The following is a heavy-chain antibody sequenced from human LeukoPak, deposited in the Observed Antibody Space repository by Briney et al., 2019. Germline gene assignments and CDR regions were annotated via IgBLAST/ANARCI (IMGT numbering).Heavy chain of an antibody. Sequence: SETLSLTCTVSGGSISSYYWSWIRQPPGKGLEWIGYIYYSGSTNYNPSLKSRVTISVDTSKNQFSLKLSSVTAADTAVYYCARLLYYYDSSGYYCADYWGQGTLVTVSS. J-gene: IGHJ4*02. CDR1: GGSISSYY. CDR2: IYYSGST. D-gene: IGHD3-22*01. CDR3: ARLLYYYDSSGYYCADY. V-gene: IGHV4-59*08.